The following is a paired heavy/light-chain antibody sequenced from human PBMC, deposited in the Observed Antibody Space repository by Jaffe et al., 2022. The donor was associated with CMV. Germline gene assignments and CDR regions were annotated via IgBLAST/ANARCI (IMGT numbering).Light chain of an antibody. Sequence: SYELTQPPSVSVSPGQTASITCSGDKLGDKYACWYQQKPGQSPVLVIYQDSMRPSGIPERFSGSNSGNTATLTISGTQAMDEADYYCQAWDSSTALVFGGGTKLTVL. CDR2: QDS. J-gene: IGLJ3*02. CDR3: QAWDSSTALV. CDR1: KLGDKY. V-gene: IGLV3-1*01.
Heavy chain of an antibody. D-gene: IGHD3-16*01. CDR3: AGGSRWGSHATPYYYYGMDV. CDR2: IYYSGST. CDR1: GDSISSHY. V-gene: IGHV4-59*11. Sequence: QVQLQESGPGLVKPSETLSLTCTVSGDSISSHYWSWIRQPPGQGLEWIGYIYYSGSTNYNPSLKSRVTISVDTSKNQFSLKLSSVTAADTAVYYCAGGSRWGSHATPYYYYGMDVWGQGTTVTVSS. J-gene: IGHJ6*02.